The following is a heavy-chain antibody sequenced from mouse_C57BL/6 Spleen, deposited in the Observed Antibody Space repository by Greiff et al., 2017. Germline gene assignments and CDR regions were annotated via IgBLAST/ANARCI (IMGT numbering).Heavy chain of an antibody. J-gene: IGHJ2*01. CDR2: IDPNSGGT. CDR1: GYTFTSYW. Sequence: QVQLQQPGAELVKPGASVKLSCKASGYTFTSYWMHWVKQRPGRGLEWIGRIDPNSGGTKYNEKFKSKATLTVDKPSSPAYMQLSSLTSEDSAVXYCARHHITTVVCFDYWGQGTTLTVSS. V-gene: IGHV1-72*01. D-gene: IGHD1-1*01. CDR3: ARHHITTVVCFDY.